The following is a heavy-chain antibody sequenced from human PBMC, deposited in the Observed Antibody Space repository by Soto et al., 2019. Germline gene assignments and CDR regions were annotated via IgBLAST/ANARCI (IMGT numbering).Heavy chain of an antibody. V-gene: IGHV3-23*01. CDR1: GFTFSSYA. CDR2: ISGSGGST. CDR3: AKSVGDYGGDY. Sequence: GESLKISCAASGFTFSSYAMSWVRQAPGKGLEWVSAISGSGGSTYYADSVKGRFTISRDNSKNTLYLQMNSLRAEDTAVYYCAKSVGDYGGDYWGQGTLVTVSS. D-gene: IGHD4-17*01. J-gene: IGHJ4*02.